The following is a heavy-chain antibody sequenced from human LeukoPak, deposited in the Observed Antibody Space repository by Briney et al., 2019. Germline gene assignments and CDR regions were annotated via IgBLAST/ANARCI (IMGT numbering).Heavy chain of an antibody. J-gene: IGHJ6*02. V-gene: IGHV3-21*01. CDR3: ARGLAAAGRYYYGMDV. D-gene: IGHD6-13*01. CDR2: ISSSSSYI. CDR1: GFTFSSYS. Sequence: PGGSLRLSCAASGFTFSSYSINWVRQAPGKGLEWVSSISSSSSYIYYADSVKGRFTISRDNAKNSLYLQMNSLRAEDTAVYYCARGLAAAGRYYYGMDVWGQGTTVTVSS.